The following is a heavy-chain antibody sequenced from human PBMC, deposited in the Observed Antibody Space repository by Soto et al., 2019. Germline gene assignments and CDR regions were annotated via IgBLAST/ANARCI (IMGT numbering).Heavy chain of an antibody. Sequence: ASVKVSCKASGYTFTGYYMHWVRQAPGQGLEWMGWINPNSGGTNYAQKFQGWVTMTRDTSISTAYMELSRLRSDDTAVYYCARRTFYCSSTSCYDYFDYWGQGTLVTVS. D-gene: IGHD2-2*01. CDR2: INPNSGGT. J-gene: IGHJ4*02. V-gene: IGHV1-2*04. CDR1: GYTFTGYY. CDR3: ARRTFYCSSTSCYDYFDY.